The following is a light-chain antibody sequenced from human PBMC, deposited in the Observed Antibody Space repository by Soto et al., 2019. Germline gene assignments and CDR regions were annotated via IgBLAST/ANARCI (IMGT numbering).Light chain of an antibody. CDR1: NIGSKS. J-gene: IGLJ1*01. V-gene: IGLV3-21*04. Sequence: SYELTQPPSVSVAPGKTARITCGGNNIGSKSVHWYQQKPGQAPVLVIYYDSDRPSGIPERFSGSNSGNTATLTISRVAAGDEADYYCQVWDSSSDHPGYVFGTGTKVTVL. CDR3: QVWDSSSDHPGYV. CDR2: YDS.